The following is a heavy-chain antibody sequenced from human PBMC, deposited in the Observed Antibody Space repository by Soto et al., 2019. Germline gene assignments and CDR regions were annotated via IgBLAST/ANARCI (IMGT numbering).Heavy chain of an antibody. CDR2: ISGSGGST. CDR3: AKGRNEKIEMATSN. J-gene: IGHJ4*02. D-gene: IGHD1-1*01. V-gene: IGHV3-23*01. CDR1: GFTFSSYA. Sequence: VGSLRLSCAASGFTFSSYAMSWVRQAPGKGLEWVSAISGSGGSTYYADSVKGRFTISRDNSKNTLYLQMNSLRAEDTAVYYCAKGRNEKIEMATSNWGQGTLVTVSS.